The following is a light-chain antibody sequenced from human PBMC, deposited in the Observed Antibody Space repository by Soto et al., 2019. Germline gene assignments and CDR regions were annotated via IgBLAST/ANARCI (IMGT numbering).Light chain of an antibody. CDR3: GAWDGSLSVGV. V-gene: IGLV1-51*01. Sequence: QSVLTQPPSVSAAPGQKVTISCSGSNCNIGNYYVSWYQQFPGAAPKLLIYDNNKRPSGIPDRFSGSKSGTSATLGITGLQTGDEADYYCGAWDGSLSVGVFGGGTKVTVL. CDR1: NCNIGNYY. J-gene: IGLJ3*02. CDR2: DNN.